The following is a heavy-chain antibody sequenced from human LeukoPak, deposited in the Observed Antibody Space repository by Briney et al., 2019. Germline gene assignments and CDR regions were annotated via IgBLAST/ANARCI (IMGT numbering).Heavy chain of an antibody. J-gene: IGHJ6*03. CDR1: GGTFSIYT. D-gene: IGHD3-22*01. Sequence: VASVKVSCKASGGTFSIYTISWVRHAPGQGLEWMGGIIPIFGTANDAQKFQGRVTITTDESTSTAYMELSSLRSEDTAVYYCARGYDSSCHQTQPSLYYYYYYMEVWGKGTTVTVSS. CDR3: ARGYDSSCHQTQPSLYYYYYYMEV. CDR2: IIPIFGTA. V-gene: IGHV1-69*05.